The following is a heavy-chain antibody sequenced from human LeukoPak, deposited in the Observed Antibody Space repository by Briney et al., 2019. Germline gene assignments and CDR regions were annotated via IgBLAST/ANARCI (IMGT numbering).Heavy chain of an antibody. CDR3: ASLYCSGGSCYFDY. Sequence: GGSLRLSCAASGFTFSSYSMNWVRQAPGKGLEWVSYISSSSSTIYYADSVKGRFTISRDNAKNSLYLQMNSLRAEDTAVYYCASLYCSGGSCYFDYWGQGTLVTVSS. CDR1: GFTFSSYS. J-gene: IGHJ4*02. CDR2: ISSSSSTI. V-gene: IGHV3-48*01. D-gene: IGHD2-15*01.